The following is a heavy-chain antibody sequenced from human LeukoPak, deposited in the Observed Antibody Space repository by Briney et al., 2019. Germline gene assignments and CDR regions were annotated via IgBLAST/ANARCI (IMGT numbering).Heavy chain of an antibody. V-gene: IGHV4-39*01. CDR2: IYYSGST. D-gene: IGHD1-1*01. CDR1: GGSISSSSYY. CDR3: ARGSTTGTKLYYFDY. Sequence: PSETLSLTCTVSGGSISSSSYYWGWIRQPPGKGLEWIGSIYYSGSTYYNPSLKSRVTISVDTSKNQFSLKLSSVTAADTAVYYCARGSTTGTKLYYFDYWGQGTLVTVSS. J-gene: IGHJ4*02.